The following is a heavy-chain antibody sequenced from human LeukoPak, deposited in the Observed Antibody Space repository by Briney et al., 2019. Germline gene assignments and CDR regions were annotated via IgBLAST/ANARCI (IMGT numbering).Heavy chain of an antibody. CDR2: IYHSGST. CDR3: ARGPITYYYDSSGYPDYFDY. Sequence: SETLSLTCAVSGGSISSGGYSWSWIRQPPGKGLEWIGYIYHSGSTYYNPSLKSRVTISVDRTKNQFSLKLSSVTAADTAVYYCARGPITYYYDSSGYPDYFDYWGQGTLVTVSS. CDR1: GGSISSGGYS. J-gene: IGHJ4*02. D-gene: IGHD3-22*01. V-gene: IGHV4-30-2*01.